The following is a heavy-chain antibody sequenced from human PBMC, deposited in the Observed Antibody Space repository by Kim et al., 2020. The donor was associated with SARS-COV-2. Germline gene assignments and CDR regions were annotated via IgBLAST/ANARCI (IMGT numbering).Heavy chain of an antibody. D-gene: IGHD1-26*01. J-gene: IGHJ6*02. CDR1: GFTVSNAW. V-gene: IGHV3-15*01. CDR2: IKRETDGGTI. Sequence: GGSLRLSCAASGFTVSNAWMSWVRQAPGKGLEWVGRIKRETDGGTIDYAEPVKGRFTISRDDSKNTLYVQMKSLKTEDTGVYYCSIIGGPHDYDGMDVWGQGTTVTVSS. CDR3: SIIGGPHDYDGMDV.